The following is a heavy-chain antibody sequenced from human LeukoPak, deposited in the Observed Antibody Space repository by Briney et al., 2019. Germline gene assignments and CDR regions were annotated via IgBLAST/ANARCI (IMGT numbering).Heavy chain of an antibody. CDR3: ARSSDNVGGFDY. CDR2: IYYSGST. J-gene: IGHJ4*02. V-gene: IGHV4-59*08. CDR1: GGSISSYY. D-gene: IGHD3-22*01. Sequence: SETLSLTCTVSGGSISSYYWSWIRQPPGKGLEWIGYIYYSGSTNYNPSLKSRVTISVDTSKNQFSLKLSSVTAADTAVYYCARSSDNVGGFDYWGQGTLVAVSS.